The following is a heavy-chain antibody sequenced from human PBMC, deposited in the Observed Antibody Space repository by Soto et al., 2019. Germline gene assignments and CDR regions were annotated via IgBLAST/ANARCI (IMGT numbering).Heavy chain of an antibody. CDR2: MNRDGSEK. J-gene: IGHJ4*02. CDR1: GFTFSSYW. Sequence: EVQLVESGGGLVQPGGSLRLSCAASGFTFSSYWMTWARQAPGKGLEWVASMNRDGSEKRYVDSVEGRFTISRDNAKNSLSLQMNSLRPDDTAVYYCGRDAGRRFDYWGQGSLVTVSS. CDR3: GRDAGRRFDY. V-gene: IGHV3-7*01. D-gene: IGHD6-13*01.